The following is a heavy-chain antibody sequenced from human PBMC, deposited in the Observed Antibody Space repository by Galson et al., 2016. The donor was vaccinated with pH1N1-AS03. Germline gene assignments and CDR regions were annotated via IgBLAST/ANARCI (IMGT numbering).Heavy chain of an antibody. CDR2: ISNSGNDK. CDR1: GFTFSNFG. Sequence: SLRLSCAASGFTFSNFGMHWVRQSPGKGLEWVAVISNSGNDKYYADSGTGRFTISRDNSKSTVYLQLNSLRAEDTAVYYCAKTTFGGVIVSGKMSLDYWGQGTLVTVSS. CDR3: AKTTFGGVIVSGKMSLDY. V-gene: IGHV3-30*18. D-gene: IGHD3-16*02. J-gene: IGHJ4*02.